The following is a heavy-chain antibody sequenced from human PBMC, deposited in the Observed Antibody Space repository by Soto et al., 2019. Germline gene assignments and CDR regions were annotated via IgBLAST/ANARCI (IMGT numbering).Heavy chain of an antibody. CDR2: ISGSGGTA. D-gene: IGHD1-1*01. CDR3: AKGRGQNWNFDY. Sequence: EVQLLESGGGSVQPGGSLRLSCAASGFTFSSYAMHWVRRPPGKGLEWVSSISGSGGTAYYADSVKGRFSMSRDSLVNTHYMQMTSLSAEDTAVYYYAKGRGQNWNFDYCGQGTLVTVSP. CDR1: GFTFSSYA. J-gene: IGHJ4*02. V-gene: IGHV3-23*01.